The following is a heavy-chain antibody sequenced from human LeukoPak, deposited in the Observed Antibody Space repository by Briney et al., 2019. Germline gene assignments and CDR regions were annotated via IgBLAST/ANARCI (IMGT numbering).Heavy chain of an antibody. V-gene: IGHV3-48*03. Sequence: GGSLRLSCAASGFTFSSYEMNWVRQAPGKGLEWVSYISSSGSTIYYADSVKGRFTISRDNAKNSLYLQMNSLRAEDTAVYYCARSVAGAYNWFDPWGQGTLVTVSS. D-gene: IGHD6-19*01. J-gene: IGHJ5*02. CDR1: GFTFSSYE. CDR3: ARSVAGAYNWFDP. CDR2: ISSSGSTI.